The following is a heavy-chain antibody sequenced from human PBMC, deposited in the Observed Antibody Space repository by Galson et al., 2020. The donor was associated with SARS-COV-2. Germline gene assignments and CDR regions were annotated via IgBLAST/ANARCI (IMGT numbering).Heavy chain of an antibody. V-gene: IGHV3-30*03. Sequence: QLGESLKISCAASGFTFSSYGMHWVRQAPGKGLEWVAVISYDGSNKYYADSVKGRFTISRDNSKNTLYLQMNSLRAEDTAVYYCARLYIVVVTANPVWGQGTLVTVSS. J-gene: IGHJ4*02. D-gene: IGHD2-21*02. CDR3: ARLYIVVVTANPV. CDR1: GFTFSSYG. CDR2: ISYDGSNK.